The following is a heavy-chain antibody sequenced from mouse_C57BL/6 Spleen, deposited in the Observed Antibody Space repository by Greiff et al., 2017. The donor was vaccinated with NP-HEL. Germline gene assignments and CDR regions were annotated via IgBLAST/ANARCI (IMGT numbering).Heavy chain of an antibody. CDR2: IYPGDGDT. J-gene: IGHJ1*03. V-gene: IGHV1-80*01. CDR3: ARCDYDGYWYFDV. CDR1: GYAFSSYW. Sequence: QVQLQQSGAELVKPGASVKISCKASGYAFSSYWMNWVKQRPGKGLEWIGQIYPGDGDTNYNGKFKGKATLTADKSSSKAYMQLSSLTSEDSAVYFCARCDYDGYWYFDVWGTGTTVTVSS. D-gene: IGHD2-4*01.